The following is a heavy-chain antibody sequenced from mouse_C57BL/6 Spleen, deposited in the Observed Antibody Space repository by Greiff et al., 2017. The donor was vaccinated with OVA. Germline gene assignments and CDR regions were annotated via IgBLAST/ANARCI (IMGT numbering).Heavy chain of an antibody. D-gene: IGHD1-1*01. Sequence: QVQLQQPGAELVMPGASVKLSCKASGYTFTSYWMHWVKQRPGQGLEWIGEIDPSDSYTNYNQKFKGKSTLTVDKSSSTAYMQLSSLTSEDSAVYYCARSHYYGSSYSYWYFDVWGTGTTVTVSS. V-gene: IGHV1-69*01. CDR1: GYTFTSYW. CDR3: ARSHYYGSSYSYWYFDV. J-gene: IGHJ1*03. CDR2: IDPSDSYT.